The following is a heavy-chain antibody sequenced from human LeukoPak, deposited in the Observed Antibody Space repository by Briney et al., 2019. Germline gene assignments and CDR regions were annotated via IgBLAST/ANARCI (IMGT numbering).Heavy chain of an antibody. CDR3: ARALYYDSSGYYLYYYGMDV. CDR2: ISSSSSTI. Sequence: GGSLRLSCAASGFTFSDYWMHWVRQAPGKGLEWVSYISSSSSTIYYADSVKGRFTISRDNAKNSLYLQMNSLRAEDTAVYYCARALYYDSSGYYLYYYGMDVWGQGTTVTVSS. D-gene: IGHD3-22*01. V-gene: IGHV3-48*01. J-gene: IGHJ6*02. CDR1: GFTFSDYW.